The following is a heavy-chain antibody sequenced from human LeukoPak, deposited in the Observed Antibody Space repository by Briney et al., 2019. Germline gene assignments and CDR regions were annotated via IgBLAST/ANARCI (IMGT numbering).Heavy chain of an antibody. D-gene: IGHD3-10*02. CDR1: GFTFSTFA. CDR2: IKQDGSQK. V-gene: IGHV3-7*01. J-gene: IGHJ4*02. Sequence: GGSLRLSCAASGFTFSTFAMVWVRQPPGKGLEWVANIKQDGSQKYYVDSVRGRFTISRDDAKNSLFLQMNSLRVEDTAVYYCARDLLFGELVFDYWGQGTLVTVSS. CDR3: ARDLLFGELVFDY.